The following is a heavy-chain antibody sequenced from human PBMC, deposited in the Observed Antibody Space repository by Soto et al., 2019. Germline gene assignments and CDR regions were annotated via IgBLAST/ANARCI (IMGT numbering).Heavy chain of an antibody. CDR1: GLTFSNYW. CDR2: IKQDGSKK. V-gene: IGHV3-7*01. Sequence: VGSLRLSCAGSGLTFSNYWMSWVRQAPGKGLEWVANIKQDGSKKYYVDSVEGRFTISRDNSKNTVYLQMNSLRAEDTAVYYCAKPYSGSPPKNFDYWGQGTLVTVSS. D-gene: IGHD1-26*01. CDR3: AKPYSGSPPKNFDY. J-gene: IGHJ4*01.